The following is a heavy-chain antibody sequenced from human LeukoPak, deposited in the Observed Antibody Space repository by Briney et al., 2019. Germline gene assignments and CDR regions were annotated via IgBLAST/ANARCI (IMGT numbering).Heavy chain of an antibody. CDR1: GFTLSNYA. V-gene: IGHV3-30-3*01. CDR3: ARYAWSLGPAPGTPLFDY. Sequence: GRSLRLSCAASGFTLSNYAMHWVRQAPGKGLEWVALISYDGSNKYYADSVRGRFTLSRDNSKNTLYLQMNSLRAEDTAVYYCARYAWSLGPAPGTPLFDYWGQGTLVTVSS. D-gene: IGHD6-13*01. J-gene: IGHJ4*02. CDR2: ISYDGSNK.